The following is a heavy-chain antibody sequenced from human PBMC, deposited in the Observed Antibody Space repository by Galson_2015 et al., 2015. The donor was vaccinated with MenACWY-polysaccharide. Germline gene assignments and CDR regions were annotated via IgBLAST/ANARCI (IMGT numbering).Heavy chain of an antibody. D-gene: IGHD3-10*01. J-gene: IGHJ4*02. CDR3: VKGELEDN. CDR1: GFNFSILV. V-gene: IGHV3-23*01. CDR2: ISPGSETA. Sequence: SLRLSCAASGFNFSILVMTWVRQGPGKGLEWVSVISPGSETAYYSDSVKGRFSISRDNSKNTQYLQMDSRRAEDTAVYYCVKGELEDNWGQGTLVTVSS.